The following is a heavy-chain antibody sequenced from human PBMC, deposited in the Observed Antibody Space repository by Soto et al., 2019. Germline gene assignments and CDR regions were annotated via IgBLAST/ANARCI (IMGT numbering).Heavy chain of an antibody. J-gene: IGHJ5*02. CDR1: GFTFSSYS. Sequence: GGSLRLSCAASGFTFSSYSMNWVRQAPGKGLEWVSYISSSSSTIYYADSVKGRFTISRDNAKNSLYLQMNSLRAEDTAVYYCARDPDIVVVPAAIKDNWFDPWGQGTLATVSS. D-gene: IGHD2-2*01. CDR3: ARDPDIVVVPAAIKDNWFDP. CDR2: ISSSSSTI. V-gene: IGHV3-48*01.